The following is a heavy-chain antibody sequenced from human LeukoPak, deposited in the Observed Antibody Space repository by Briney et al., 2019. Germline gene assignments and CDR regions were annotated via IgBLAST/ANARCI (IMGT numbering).Heavy chain of an antibody. CDR1: GGSFSGYY. Sequence: PLETLSLTCAVYGGSFSGYYWSWIRQPPGKGLEWIGYIYYSGSTNYNPSLKSRVTISVDTSKNQFSLKLSSVTAADTAVYYCARHPSLSSNHYYDYVWGSYRYTGFDYWGQGTLVTVSS. CDR3: ARHPSLSSNHYYDYVWGSYRYTGFDY. CDR2: IYYSGST. V-gene: IGHV4-59*08. D-gene: IGHD3-16*02. J-gene: IGHJ4*02.